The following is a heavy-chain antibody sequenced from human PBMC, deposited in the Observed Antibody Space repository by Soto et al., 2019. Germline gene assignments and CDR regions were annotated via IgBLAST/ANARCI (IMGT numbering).Heavy chain of an antibody. CDR2: ISGRGGTT. D-gene: IGHD3-10*01. CDR3: AKDVGSNIV. V-gene: IGHV3-23*01. J-gene: IGHJ3*01. Sequence: PGGSLRLSCAASGFTSSTYAMSWVRQAPGKGLEWVSGISGRGGTTNYADSVKGRFTFSRDNSKNTLSLQMNSLRAEDTAVYYCAKDVGSNIVWGQGTMVTVSS. CDR1: GFTSSTYA.